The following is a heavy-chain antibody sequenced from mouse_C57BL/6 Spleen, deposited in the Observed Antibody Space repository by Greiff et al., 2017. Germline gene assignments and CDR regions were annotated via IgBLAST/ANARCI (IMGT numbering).Heavy chain of an antibody. CDR3: ASYDYDDYAMDY. CDR2: IWSGGST. Sequence: VQLVESGPGLVQPSQSLSITCTVSGFSLTRYGVHWVRQSPGKGLEWLGVIWSGGSTDYNAAFISRLSISKDNSKSQVFFKMNSLQADDTAIYYCASYDYDDYAMDYWGQGTSVTVSS. D-gene: IGHD2-4*01. CDR1: GFSLTRYG. V-gene: IGHV2-2*01. J-gene: IGHJ4*01.